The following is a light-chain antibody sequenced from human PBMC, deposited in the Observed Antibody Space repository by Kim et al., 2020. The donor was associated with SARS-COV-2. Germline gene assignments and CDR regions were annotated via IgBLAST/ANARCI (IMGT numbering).Light chain of an antibody. Sequence: SSELTQDPAVSVALGQAVRITCQGDSLRRFYASWYQQRPGQAPRLVIYGKNSRPSGIPDRFSGSTSGNTAVLTITGAQAEDEADYYCNSRDRSDNRMDVF. V-gene: IGLV3-19*01. CDR2: GKN. CDR1: SLRRFY. J-gene: IGLJ1*01. CDR3: NSRDRSDNRMDV.